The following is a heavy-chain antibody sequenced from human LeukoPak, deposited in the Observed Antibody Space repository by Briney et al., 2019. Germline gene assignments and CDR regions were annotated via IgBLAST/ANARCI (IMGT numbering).Heavy chain of an antibody. CDR3: ARVEDSSGPYYYYYMDV. CDR2: INPNSGGT. J-gene: IGHJ6*03. CDR1: GYTFTSYY. D-gene: IGHD3-22*01. Sequence: GASVKVSCKASGYTFTSYYMHWVRQAPGQGLEWMGWINPNSGGTNYAQKFQGRVTMTRDTSISTAYMELSRLRSVDTAVYYCARVEDSSGPYYYYYMDVWGKGTTVTISS. V-gene: IGHV1-2*02.